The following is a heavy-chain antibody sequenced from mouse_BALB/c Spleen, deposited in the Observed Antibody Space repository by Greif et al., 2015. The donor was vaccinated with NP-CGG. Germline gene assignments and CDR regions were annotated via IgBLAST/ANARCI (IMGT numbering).Heavy chain of an antibody. Sequence: QVQLQQSGAELVRPGTSVKVSCKASGYAFTNYLIEWVKQRPGQGLEWIGVINPGSGGTNYNEKFKGKATLTADKSSSTAYMQLSSLTSDDSAVYFCARWVPMITSFDYWGQGTTLTVSS. D-gene: IGHD2-4*01. V-gene: IGHV1-54*03. CDR1: GYAFTNYL. CDR3: ARWVPMITSFDY. CDR2: INPGSGGT. J-gene: IGHJ2*01.